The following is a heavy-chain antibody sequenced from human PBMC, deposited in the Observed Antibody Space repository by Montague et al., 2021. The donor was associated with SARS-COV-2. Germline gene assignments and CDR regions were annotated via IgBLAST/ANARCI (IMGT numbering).Heavy chain of an antibody. V-gene: IGHV2-70*11. D-gene: IGHD6-19*01. CDR3: AREYSSGVYFDY. CDR1: GFSLSTSGMC. Sequence: PALVTPTQTLTLTCTFSGFSLSTSGMCVSWIRQPPGKAQEWPARIDWDDDKYYSTSLKTRLTISKDTSKNQVVLTMTNMDPVDTATYYCAREYSSGVYFDYWGQRTLVTVSS. J-gene: IGHJ4*02. CDR2: IDWDDDK.